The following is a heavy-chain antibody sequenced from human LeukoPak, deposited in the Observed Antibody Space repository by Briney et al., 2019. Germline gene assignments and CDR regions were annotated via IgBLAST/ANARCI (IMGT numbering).Heavy chain of an antibody. D-gene: IGHD4-17*01. Sequence: PSETLSLTCAVYGGSFSGYYWSWIRQPPGKGLEWIGEIDHSGSTNYNPSLKSRVTISVDTSKNQFSLKLSSVTAADTAVYYCARVLYYGDYRVYCDYWGQGTLVTASS. CDR3: ARVLYYGDYRVYCDY. J-gene: IGHJ4*02. V-gene: IGHV4-34*01. CDR2: IDHSGST. CDR1: GGSFSGYY.